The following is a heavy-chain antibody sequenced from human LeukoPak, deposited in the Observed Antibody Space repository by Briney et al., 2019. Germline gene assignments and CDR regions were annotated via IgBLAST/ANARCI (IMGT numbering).Heavy chain of an antibody. CDR1: GFSLSTSGVG. CDR3: AHKYDSSGYFFDY. V-gene: IGHV2-5*02. D-gene: IGHD3-22*01. CDR2: IWDDDT. Sequence: SGPTLVNPTQTLTLTCTFSGFSLSTSGVGVGWIRQPPGKALEWLALIWDDDTRYSPSLKNRLTITKDTSKNQVVLTMTNMDPVDTATYYCAHKYDSSGYFFDYWGQGTLVTVSS. J-gene: IGHJ4*02.